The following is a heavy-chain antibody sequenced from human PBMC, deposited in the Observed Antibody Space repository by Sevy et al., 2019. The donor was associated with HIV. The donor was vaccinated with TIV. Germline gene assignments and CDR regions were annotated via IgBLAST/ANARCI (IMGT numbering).Heavy chain of an antibody. CDR2: MNQDGTER. CDR3: VREGLGGFSYSLDC. CDR1: GFSFSTYW. Sequence: GGSLRLSCAASGFSFSTYWMIWVRQAPGKGLEWVATMNQDGTERDYVDSVKGRFTISRDNTQTSLFLQMNSLSAEDTGVYYCVREGLGGFSYSLDCWGQGTLVTVSS. D-gene: IGHD3-16*01. J-gene: IGHJ4*02. V-gene: IGHV3-7*01.